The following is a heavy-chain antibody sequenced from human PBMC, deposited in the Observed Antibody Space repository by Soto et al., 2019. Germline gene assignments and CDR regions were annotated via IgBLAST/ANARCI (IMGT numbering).Heavy chain of an antibody. CDR2: ISWRSGGI. V-gene: IGHV3-9*01. Sequence: GGSLRLSCAASGFTFDDYAMHWVRQAPGKGLEWVSGISWRSGGIGITYADSVKGRFTISRDNAKKSLYLQMNSLRVEDTALYYCAKVMGVNYMDVWGKGTTVTVSS. CDR1: GFTFDDYA. D-gene: IGHD2-21*01. J-gene: IGHJ6*03. CDR3: AKVMGVNYMDV.